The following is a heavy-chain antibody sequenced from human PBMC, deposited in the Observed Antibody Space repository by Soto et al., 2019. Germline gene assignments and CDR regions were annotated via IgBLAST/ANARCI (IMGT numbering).Heavy chain of an antibody. CDR1: GFAFSGYF. D-gene: IGHD1-1*01. V-gene: IGHV3-23*01. Sequence: EVQLLESGGGLVQPGGSLRLSCAASGFAFSGYFMDWVRQAPGKGLEWVSVISASGDSKHYADSVKGRFTISRDNSKNTLYLQMNSLRADDTAVYYCAKDLHWYGMDVWRQGTTVTVSS. CDR2: ISASGDSK. J-gene: IGHJ6*02. CDR3: AKDLHWYGMDV.